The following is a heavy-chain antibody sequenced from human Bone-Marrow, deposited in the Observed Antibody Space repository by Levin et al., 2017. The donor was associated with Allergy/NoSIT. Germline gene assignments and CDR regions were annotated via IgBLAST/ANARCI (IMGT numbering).Heavy chain of an antibody. CDR3: ARETNGFDP. CDR1: GGSFSGYY. D-gene: IGHD1/OR15-1a*01. V-gene: IGHV4-34*01. J-gene: IGHJ5*02. CDR2: INHSGST. Sequence: SQTLSLTCAVYGGSFSGYYWSWIRQPPGKGLEWIGEINHSGSTNYNPSLKSRVTISVDTSKNQFSLKLSSVTAADTAVYYCARETNGFDPWGQGTLVTVSS.